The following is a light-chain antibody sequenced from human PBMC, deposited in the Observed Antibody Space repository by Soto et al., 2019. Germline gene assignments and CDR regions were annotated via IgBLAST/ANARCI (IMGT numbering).Light chain of an antibody. CDR1: QSVSVW. J-gene: IGKJ1*01. V-gene: IGKV1-5*01. CDR2: DAF. CDR3: QKYDGFSRK. Sequence: DIQMTRSLSTLSGTVGDRVTMTCRASQSVSVWVAWYQQKPGAAPKLLIYDAFTVDTGVPSRFSGSGSGTEFTLTINSLQPEDFATYYCQKYDGFSRKCGQGTKGGIK.